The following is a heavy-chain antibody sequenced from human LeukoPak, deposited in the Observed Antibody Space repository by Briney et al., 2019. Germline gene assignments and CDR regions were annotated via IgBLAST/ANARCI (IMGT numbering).Heavy chain of an antibody. Sequence: SETLSLTCNVSGASFNYYYWSWIRQPAGKGLEWIGRVYLGGRPIIKKSLKSRVMMSLDKANNQFSLRLSSVTAADTATYYCARDHCDDAACYPFDRWGQGTLVTVSS. J-gene: IGHJ4*02. D-gene: IGHD2-21*01. CDR3: ARDHCDDAACYPFDR. CDR2: VYLGGRP. V-gene: IGHV4-4*07. CDR1: GASFNYYY.